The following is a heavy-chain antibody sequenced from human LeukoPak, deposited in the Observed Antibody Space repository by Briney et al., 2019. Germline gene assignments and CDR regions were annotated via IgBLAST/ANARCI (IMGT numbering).Heavy chain of an antibody. CDR1: GFTFSSYG. Sequence: GGSLRLSCAASGFTFSSYGMHWVRQAPGKGLEWVAFIRYDGSNKYYADSVKGRFTISRDNSKNTLYLQMNSLRAEDTAVYYCAKDSASPYYYYMDVWGKGTTATISS. CDR3: AKDSASPYYYYMDV. V-gene: IGHV3-30*02. D-gene: IGHD2-2*01. CDR2: IRYDGSNK. J-gene: IGHJ6*03.